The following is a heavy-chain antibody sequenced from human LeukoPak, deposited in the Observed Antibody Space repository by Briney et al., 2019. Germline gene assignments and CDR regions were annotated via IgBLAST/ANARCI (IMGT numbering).Heavy chain of an antibody. V-gene: IGHV3-64D*06. J-gene: IGHJ1*01. CDR1: GFTVSSYA. CDR2: ISSNGGST. CDR3: LETDVDTAR. Sequence: GGSLRLSCSASGFTVSSYAMHWVRQAPGKGLEYVSAISSNGGSTYYADSVKGRFTISRDNSKDTLYLQMSSLRAEDTAVYYCLETDVDTARWGQGTLVTVSS. D-gene: IGHD5-18*01.